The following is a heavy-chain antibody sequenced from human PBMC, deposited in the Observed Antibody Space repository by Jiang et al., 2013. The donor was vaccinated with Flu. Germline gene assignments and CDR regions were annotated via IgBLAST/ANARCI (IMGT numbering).Heavy chain of an antibody. Sequence: LLKPSETLSLTCAVYGGSFSGYYWSWIRQPPGKGLECIAEINYSGSTIYNPSLKSRVTISVDTSTKQFSLMLTSVTAADTGVYYCARGFSRLNPLHLHYAMDVWGQGTTVTVTS. CDR3: ARGFSRLNPLHLHYAMDV. CDR1: GGSFSGYY. CDR2: INYSGST. V-gene: IGHV4-34*01. J-gene: IGHJ6*02.